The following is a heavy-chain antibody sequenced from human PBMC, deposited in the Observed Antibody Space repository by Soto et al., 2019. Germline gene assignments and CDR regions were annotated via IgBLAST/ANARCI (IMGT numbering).Heavy chain of an antibody. D-gene: IGHD3-16*01. CDR2: LGRNLRTI. CDR3: TRDGGRADDMDV. Sequence: EVQLVESGGALVQPGGSLRLSCVGSGFIFSGYSLNWVRQAPGKGLEWISHLGRNLRTIFYAGSVRGRFTISRDNARNLRLLQMNSLRDEDKAVYYCTRDGGRADDMDVWGQGTTVTVSS. CDR1: GFIFSGYS. J-gene: IGHJ6*02. V-gene: IGHV3-48*02.